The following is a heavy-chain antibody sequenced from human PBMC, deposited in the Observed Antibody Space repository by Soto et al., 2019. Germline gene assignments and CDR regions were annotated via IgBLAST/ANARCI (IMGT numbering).Heavy chain of an antibody. CDR1: GGSISGYY. Sequence: SETLSLTCTISGGSISGYYWSWIRQPPGKGLEWIGYIYYSGSTNYNPSLKSRVTISVDTSKNQFSLKLNSVTAADTAVYYCARNSGSYSRWFDPWGQGPLVTVSS. J-gene: IGHJ5*02. CDR3: ARNSGSYSRWFDP. V-gene: IGHV4-59*01. CDR2: IYYSGST. D-gene: IGHD1-26*01.